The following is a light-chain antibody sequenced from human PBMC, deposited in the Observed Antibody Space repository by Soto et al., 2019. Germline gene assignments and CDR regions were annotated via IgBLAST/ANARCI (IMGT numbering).Light chain of an antibody. CDR1: SSNIGTYS. J-gene: IGLJ2*01. CDR2: DNN. Sequence: QSALTQPPSVSAAPGQRVTISCSGSSSNIGTYSVSWYQQLPGTAPRLLIFDNNERPSGIPDRFSGSKSGTSATLGVTGLQTGDEADYYCGAWDSSLSGVVFGGGTKVTVL. V-gene: IGLV1-51*01. CDR3: GAWDSSLSGVV.